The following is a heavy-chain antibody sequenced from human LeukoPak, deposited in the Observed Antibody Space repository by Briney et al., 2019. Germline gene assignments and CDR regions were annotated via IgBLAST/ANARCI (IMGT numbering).Heavy chain of an antibody. V-gene: IGHV3-30*03. D-gene: IGHD2-15*01. CDR1: GFTFSNNG. Sequence: QTGGSLRLSCAASGFTFSNNGMHWVRQAPGKGLEWLAVISNDGINIYYGDSVKGRFTISRDNPKNTLYLEMNSLKPEDTAVYYCARDRLQGYYYGMDVWGQGTTVTVSS. CDR2: ISNDGINI. CDR3: ARDRLQGYYYGMDV. J-gene: IGHJ6*02.